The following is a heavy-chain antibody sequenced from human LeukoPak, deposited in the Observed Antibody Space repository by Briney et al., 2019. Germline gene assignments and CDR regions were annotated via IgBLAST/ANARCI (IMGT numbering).Heavy chain of an antibody. D-gene: IGHD3-3*01. CDR2: IIPIFGTV. CDR3: ARGRIVLRFLERLYYMDV. CDR1: GGTFSSYA. Sequence: SVKVSCKTSGGTFSSYAISWVRQAPGQGLEWMGGIIPIFGTVNYAQKFQGRVTITRNTSISTAYMELSSLRSEDTAVYYCARGRIVLRFLERLYYMDVWGKGTTVTVSS. V-gene: IGHV1-69*05. J-gene: IGHJ6*03.